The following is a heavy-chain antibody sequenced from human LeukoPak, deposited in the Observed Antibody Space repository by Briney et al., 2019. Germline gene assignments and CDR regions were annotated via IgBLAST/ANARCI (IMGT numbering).Heavy chain of an antibody. Sequence: ASVKVSCKASGFTFTSFDISWVRQAPGQGLEWMGWISPYNGNTIYAQKLQGRVTMTADTSTSTAYMELRSLSSDDTAVCYCARDFKDYYDSSGYTTYYFDYWGQGTLVTVSS. CDR1: GFTFTSFD. J-gene: IGHJ4*02. CDR3: ARDFKDYYDSSGYTTYYFDY. D-gene: IGHD3-22*01. CDR2: ISPYNGNT. V-gene: IGHV1-18*01.